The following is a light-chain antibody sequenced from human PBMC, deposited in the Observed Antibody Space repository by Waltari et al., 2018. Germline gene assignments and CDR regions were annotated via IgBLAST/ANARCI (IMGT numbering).Light chain of an antibody. CDR1: ALPTQY. CDR2: KDT. CDR3: QSTDTSGVAV. V-gene: IGLV3-25*03. Sequence: SYDLTQPPSVSVSLGQTARFTCSGDALPTQYVYWYQKKSGQAPVVVIYKDTERPSGIPERFSGSSSGTTVTLTISGVQAEDEADYYCQSTDTSGVAVFGGGTRLTVL. J-gene: IGLJ2*01.